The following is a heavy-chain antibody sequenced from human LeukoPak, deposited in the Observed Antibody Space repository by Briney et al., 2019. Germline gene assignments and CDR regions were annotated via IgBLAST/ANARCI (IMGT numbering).Heavy chain of an antibody. J-gene: IGHJ4*02. Sequence: SETLSLTCTVSSGSLRSGSYYWSWIRQPAGKGLEWIGRIYTSGSTDYNPSLKSRVTISVDTSKNQFSLKLSSVTAADTAVYYCARDFRVYTSGWYYFDYWGQGTLVTVSS. CDR2: IYTSGST. V-gene: IGHV4-61*02. D-gene: IGHD6-19*01. CDR1: SGSLRSGSYY. CDR3: ARDFRVYTSGWYYFDY.